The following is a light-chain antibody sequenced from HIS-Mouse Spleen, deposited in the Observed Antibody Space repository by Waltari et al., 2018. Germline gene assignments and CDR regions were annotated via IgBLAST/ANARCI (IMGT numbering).Light chain of an antibody. Sequence: SYELTQPPSVSVSPGQTARITCSGDAFPKQYAYWYQQKPGQAPVLVIYKDSERPSGIPARFSGSSSRTTVTLTISGVQAEDEADYYCQSADSSGTYVVFGGGTKLTVL. V-gene: IGLV3-25*03. CDR2: KDS. CDR3: QSADSSGTYVV. CDR1: AFPKQY. J-gene: IGLJ2*01.